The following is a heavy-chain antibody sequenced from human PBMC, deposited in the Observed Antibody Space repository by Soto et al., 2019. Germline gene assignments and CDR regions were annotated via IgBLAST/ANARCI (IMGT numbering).Heavy chain of an antibody. CDR2: IYYSGNT. V-gene: IGHV4-31*03. D-gene: IGHD2-21*01. J-gene: IGHJ5*02. Sequence: PSETLSLTCTVSGYSISSGGYYYSWIRQHPGEGLEWIGYIYYSGNTYYNPSLKSRVTISVDTSKNQFSLKLSSVTAADTAVYYCARESRQYSRMNWFDPWGQGTQVTVS. CDR1: GYSISSGGYY. CDR3: ARESRQYSRMNWFDP.